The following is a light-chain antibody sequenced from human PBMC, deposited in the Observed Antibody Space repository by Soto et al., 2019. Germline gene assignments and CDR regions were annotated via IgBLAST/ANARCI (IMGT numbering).Light chain of an antibody. Sequence: GLAQSSSASASLGSSVKLTCTLSSGLSGYLIAWHQQLPGKAPRYLMKLEGSGSYNKGSGVPDRFSGSSSGADRSLNISNLQSEDEADYYCETWDSNTLYVFGTGTKVTVL. CDR3: ETWDSNTLYV. CDR2: LEGSGSY. V-gene: IGLV4-60*03. J-gene: IGLJ1*01. CDR1: SGLSGYL.